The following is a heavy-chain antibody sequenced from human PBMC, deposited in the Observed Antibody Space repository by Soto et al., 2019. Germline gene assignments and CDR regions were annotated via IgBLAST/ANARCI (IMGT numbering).Heavy chain of an antibody. CDR1: GGSISSGGYS. D-gene: IGHD3-3*01. J-gene: IGHJ4*02. CDR2: IYHSGST. V-gene: IGHV4-30-2*01. CDR3: ARGTYYDFWSGYPYYFDY. Sequence: LSLTCAVSGGSISSGGYSWSWIRQPPGKGLEWIGYIYHSGSTYYNPSLKSRVTISVDRSKNQFSLKLSSVTAADTAVYYCARGTYYDFWSGYPYYFDYWGQGTLVTVSS.